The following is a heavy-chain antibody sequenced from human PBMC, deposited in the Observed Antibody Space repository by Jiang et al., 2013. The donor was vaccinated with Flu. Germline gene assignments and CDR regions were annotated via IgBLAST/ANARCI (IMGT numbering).Heavy chain of an antibody. V-gene: IGHV5-10-1*01. J-gene: IGHJ5*02. CDR1: GYSFTSYW. D-gene: IGHD4-11*01. Sequence: GAEVKKPGESLRISCKGSGYSFTSYWISWVRQMPGKGLEWMGRIDPSDSYTNYSPSFQGHVTISADKSISTAYLQWSSLKASDTAMYYCARLGVRGNYHPKIGFDPWGQGTLVTVSS. CDR3: ARLGVRGNYHPKIGFDP. CDR2: IDPSDSYT.